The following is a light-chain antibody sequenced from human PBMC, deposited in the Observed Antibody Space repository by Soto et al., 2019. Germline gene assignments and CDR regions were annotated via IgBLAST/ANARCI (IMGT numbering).Light chain of an antibody. V-gene: IGKV1-33*01. Sequence: DIQMTQSPSSLSASVGGRVTITCQASQGITNYLNWYQQKPGKAPKLLIYGASNLETGVPSRFSGSGSGTDFTFTISSLQAEDIATYFCQQYDSVFTFGQGTRLEIK. CDR2: GAS. CDR3: QQYDSVFT. CDR1: QGITNY. J-gene: IGKJ5*01.